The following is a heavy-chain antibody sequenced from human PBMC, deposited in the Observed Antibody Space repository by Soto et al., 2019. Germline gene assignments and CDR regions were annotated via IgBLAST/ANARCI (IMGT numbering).Heavy chain of an antibody. D-gene: IGHD3-3*01. CDR1: GFSFGSYA. J-gene: IGHJ4*02. CDR3: ARWSYLDY. Sequence: QPGGSLRLSCAASGFSFGSYALSWVRQAPGKGLEWVSTISGSDGKTFYADSVKGRFSISRDTSQSTLYLQMNSLRADDTAMYYCARWSYLDYWGQ. V-gene: IGHV3-23*01. CDR2: ISGSDGKT.